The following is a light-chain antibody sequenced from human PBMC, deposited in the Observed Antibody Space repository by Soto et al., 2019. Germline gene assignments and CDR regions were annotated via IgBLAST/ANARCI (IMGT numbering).Light chain of an antibody. V-gene: IGKV3-20*01. CDR3: QQYGSSFAT. CDR2: GAS. J-gene: IGKJ1*01. CDR1: QSVGSK. Sequence: EIVLTQSPGTLSLSPGERATLSCRASQSVGSKLAWYQQTPGQAPRLLIYGASTRATDTPARFSGSGAETDFTLTISRVEPADFALYYCQQYGSSFATFGQGTQVE.